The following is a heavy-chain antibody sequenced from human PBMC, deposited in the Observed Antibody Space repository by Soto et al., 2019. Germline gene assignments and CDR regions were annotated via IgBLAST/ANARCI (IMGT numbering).Heavy chain of an antibody. J-gene: IGHJ2*01. V-gene: IGHV1-69*01. CDR1: GGTFSSYA. D-gene: IGHD2-15*01. Sequence: QVQLVQSGAEVKKPGSSVKVSCKASGGTFSSYAISWVRQAPGQGLEWMGWIIPIFGTANYAQKFQGRVTITADESTSTAYMELSSLRSEDTAVYYCARSGGTRDGYSGDWYFDLWGRGTLVTVSS. CDR3: ARSGGTRDGYSGDWYFDL. CDR2: IIPIFGTA.